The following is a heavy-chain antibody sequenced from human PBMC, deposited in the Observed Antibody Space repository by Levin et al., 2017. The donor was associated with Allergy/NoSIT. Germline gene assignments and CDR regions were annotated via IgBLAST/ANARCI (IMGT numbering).Heavy chain of an antibody. J-gene: IGHJ3*02. Sequence: GESLKISCAASGFTFSTYAMSWVRQAPGKGLDWVSAISGGGGSTYYADSVKGRFTISRDNSKNTLYLQMNSLRAEDTAVYYCAKSFVPTHLAGDAFDIWGQGTLVTVSS. CDR3: AKSFVPTHLAGDAFDI. D-gene: IGHD5-12*01. V-gene: IGHV3-23*01. CDR1: GFTFSTYA. CDR2: ISGGGGST.